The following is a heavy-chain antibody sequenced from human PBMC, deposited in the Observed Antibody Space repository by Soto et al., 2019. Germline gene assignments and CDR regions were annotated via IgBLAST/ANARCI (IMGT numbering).Heavy chain of an antibody. V-gene: IGHV4-59*01. J-gene: IGHJ4*02. CDR2: IYYLGST. CDR3: ARDGYDGSGSPYPAY. Sequence: PSETLSLTCSVSGGSMSEYFWSWIRQSPGKGLEWIGYIYYLGSTDYNPSPKSRVTISVGTSKRQFSLRLTSVTAADTAVYYCARDGYDGSGSPYPAYWGPGTQVTVSS. D-gene: IGHD3-10*01. CDR1: GGSMSEYF.